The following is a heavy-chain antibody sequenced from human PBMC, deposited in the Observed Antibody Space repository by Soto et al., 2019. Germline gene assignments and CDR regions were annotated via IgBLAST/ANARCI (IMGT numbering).Heavy chain of an antibody. J-gene: IGHJ3*02. CDR1: GFAFSSYA. CDR2: IGVSDTKT. CDR3: ARDRRGDHVYDALDM. V-gene: IGHV3-23*01. Sequence: GGSLRLSCTASGFAFSSYALTWVRQAPGKGLEWVSVIGVSDTKTYYADSVKGRFTISRDNPRNALYLQMDGLRAEDTAVYYCARDRRGDHVYDALDMWGQGTVVTVSS.